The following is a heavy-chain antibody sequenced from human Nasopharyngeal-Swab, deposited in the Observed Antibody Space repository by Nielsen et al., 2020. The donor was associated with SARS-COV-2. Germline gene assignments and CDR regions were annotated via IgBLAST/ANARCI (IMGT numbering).Heavy chain of an antibody. CDR2: INHSGST. J-gene: IGHJ4*02. Sequence: RQAPGKGLEWIGEINHSGSTNYNPSLKSRVTISVDTSKNQFSLKLSSVTAADTAVYYCARERGGPRDDSSGHLYYFDYWGQGTLVTVSS. V-gene: IGHV4-34*01. D-gene: IGHD3-22*01. CDR3: ARERGGPRDDSSGHLYYFDY.